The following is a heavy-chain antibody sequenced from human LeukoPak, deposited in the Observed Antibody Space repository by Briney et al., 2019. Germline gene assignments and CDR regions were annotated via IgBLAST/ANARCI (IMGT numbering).Heavy chain of an antibody. CDR2: IYYSGSP. Sequence: SQTLSLTCTVSGGSISSGDYYWSWIRQPPGKGLEWIGYIYYSGSPYYNPSLKSRVTISVDTSKNQFSLKLTSVTAADTAVYYCARRSRYYDSSGHDYWGQGTLVTVSS. CDR3: ARRSRYYDSSGHDY. V-gene: IGHV4-30-4*01. CDR1: GGSISSGDYY. J-gene: IGHJ4*02. D-gene: IGHD3-22*01.